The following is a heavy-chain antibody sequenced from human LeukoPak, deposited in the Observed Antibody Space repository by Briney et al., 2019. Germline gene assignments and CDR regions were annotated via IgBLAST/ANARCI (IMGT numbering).Heavy chain of an antibody. CDR2: ISTTEST. D-gene: IGHD4-17*01. CDR3: VRVAVTTSSGMYV. J-gene: IGHJ6*01. CDR1: GGSINIYH. Sequence: SDTLSLTCTVSGGSINIYHGSCIRHPPGKGLECMGRISTTESTNYNPSLKSQVTMSVDTYKNQCSLKRSAVPAARTGACLCVRVAVTTSSGMYVWGQGSTVTVSS. V-gene: IGHV4-4*07.